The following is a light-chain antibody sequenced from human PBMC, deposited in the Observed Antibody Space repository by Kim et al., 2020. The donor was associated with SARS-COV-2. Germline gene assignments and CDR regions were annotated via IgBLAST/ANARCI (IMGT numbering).Light chain of an antibody. CDR3: QQYDSYPIT. Sequence: ASVGDRVTIPCRARQDINTYLAWVQQRPGQAPKSLIYGASSLQSGVPSRFSGNGSGTDFSLTISSLQPEDFSTYFGQQYDSYPITFGQGTRLEIK. CDR2: GAS. CDR1: QDINTY. J-gene: IGKJ5*01. V-gene: IGKV1-16*01.